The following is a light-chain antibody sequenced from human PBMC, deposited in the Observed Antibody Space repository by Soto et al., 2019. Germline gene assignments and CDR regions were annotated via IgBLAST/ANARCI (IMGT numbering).Light chain of an antibody. Sequence: DIQMTQSPSTLSASVGDRVTITCRASQGISSWLVWYQQKPGKAPKLLIYAASSLQSGVPSRFSGSGSGTDFTLTISSLQPDAFATYYCQQYNSYPLTFGGGAKVEIK. CDR1: QGISSW. CDR2: AAS. J-gene: IGKJ4*01. CDR3: QQYNSYPLT. V-gene: IGKV1D-16*01.